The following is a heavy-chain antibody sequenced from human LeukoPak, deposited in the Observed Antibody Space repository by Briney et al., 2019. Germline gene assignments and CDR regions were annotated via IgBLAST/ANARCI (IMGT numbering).Heavy chain of an antibody. J-gene: IGHJ3*02. CDR2: IRYDGSNK. CDR3: AKDRGYSPRSAFDI. D-gene: IGHD6-13*01. Sequence: PGGSLRLSCAASGFTFSSYGMHWVRQAPGKGLEWVAFIRYDGSNKYYADSVKGRFTISRDNSKNTLYLQMNSLRAEDTAVYYCAKDRGYSPRSAFDIWGQGTMVTVSS. CDR1: GFTFSSYG. V-gene: IGHV3-30*02.